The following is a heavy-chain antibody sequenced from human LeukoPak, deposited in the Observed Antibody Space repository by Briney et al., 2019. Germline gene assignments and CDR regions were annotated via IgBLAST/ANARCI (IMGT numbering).Heavy chain of an antibody. V-gene: IGHV3-48*01. D-gene: IGHD4-11*01. CDR1: GFPFSSYS. J-gene: IGHJ4*02. CDR3: ARAMTTEANDY. Sequence: GGSLRLSCAASGFPFSSYSMTWVRQAPGKGLEWVSYISSSSTTIYYADSVKGRFTVSRDNAKNSLYLQMNNLKVEDTAVYYCARAMTTEANDYWGQGTLVTVSS. CDR2: ISSSSTTI.